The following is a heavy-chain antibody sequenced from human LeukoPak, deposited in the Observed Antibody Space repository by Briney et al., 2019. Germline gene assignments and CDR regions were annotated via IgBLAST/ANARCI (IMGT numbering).Heavy chain of an antibody. Sequence: SETLSLTCTVSGYSIRNGYNWGWIRLSPGKGLEWLGSIYQSGSTYDNPSLKSRVTISVDTSKNQFSLKLSSVTAADTAVYYCARYCPGVGVRARFDYYYYMDVWGKGTTVTISS. CDR1: GYSIRNGYN. CDR2: IYQSGST. D-gene: IGHD2-15*01. V-gene: IGHV4-38-2*02. J-gene: IGHJ6*03. CDR3: ARYCPGVGVRARFDYYYYMDV.